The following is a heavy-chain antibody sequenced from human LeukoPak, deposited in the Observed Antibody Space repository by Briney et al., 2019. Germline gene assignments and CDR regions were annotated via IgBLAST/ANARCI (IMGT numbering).Heavy chain of an antibody. D-gene: IGHD2-8*02. CDR3: ARAHCTGGFCPALY. J-gene: IGHJ4*02. V-gene: IGHV3-23*01. Sequence: GGSLRLSCAASGFTFSSYAMSWVRQAPGKGLEWVSAISGSGGSTYYADSVKGRFTISRDNSKNTLYLQMNSLKSEDTAVYYCARAHCTGGFCPALYWGQGTLVTVPS. CDR2: ISGSGGST. CDR1: GFTFSSYA.